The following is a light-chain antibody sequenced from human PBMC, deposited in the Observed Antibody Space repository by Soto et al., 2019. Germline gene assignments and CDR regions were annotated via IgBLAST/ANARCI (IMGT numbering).Light chain of an antibody. CDR1: QSISSY. CDR2: AAS. V-gene: IGKV1-39*01. J-gene: IGKJ1*01. Sequence: IQMTQSPSSLSASVGDRVTITYRASQSISSYLDWYQQKPGKAPKLLIYAASSLQSGVPSRFRGSGSGTDFTLTISSLQPEDFATYYCQQSYSTPRTFGQGTKVDI. CDR3: QQSYSTPRT.